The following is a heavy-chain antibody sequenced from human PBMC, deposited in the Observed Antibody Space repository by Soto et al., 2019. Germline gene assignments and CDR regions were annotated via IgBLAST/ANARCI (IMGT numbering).Heavy chain of an antibody. D-gene: IGHD3-9*01. CDR1: GCSMSSYY. Sequence: XETLSLTCTVSGCSMSSYYWSWIRQPPGKGLDWIGYIYYSGSTNYNPSLKSRVTISVDTSKNQFSLKLSSVTAADTAVYYCARARAYYDILTGYLGWFDHWGQGTLVTVSS. J-gene: IGHJ5*02. CDR3: ARARAYYDILTGYLGWFDH. V-gene: IGHV4-59*01. CDR2: IYYSGST.